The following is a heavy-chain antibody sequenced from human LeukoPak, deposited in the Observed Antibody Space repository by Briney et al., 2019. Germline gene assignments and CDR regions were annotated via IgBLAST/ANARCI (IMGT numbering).Heavy chain of an antibody. V-gene: IGHV7-4-1*02. CDR2: INTNTGNP. CDR1: GYTFTSYG. CDR3: ARDESFHDSSGHHTYFGH. J-gene: IGHJ5*02. D-gene: IGHD3-22*01. Sequence: GASVKVSCKVSGYTFTSYGLNWVRQAPGQGLEWVGWINTNTGNPTYAQGLTGRLVFSLDTSVSTAYLQISSLEAEDTAVYYCARDESFHDSSGHHTYFGHWGQGTQVTVSS.